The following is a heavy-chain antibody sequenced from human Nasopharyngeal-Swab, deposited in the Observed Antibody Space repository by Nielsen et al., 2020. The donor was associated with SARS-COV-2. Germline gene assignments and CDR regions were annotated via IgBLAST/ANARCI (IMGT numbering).Heavy chain of an antibody. D-gene: IGHD3-9*01. V-gene: IGHV1-2*02. J-gene: IGHJ6*02. CDR3: ARVEKTGYPFYYYYGMDV. CDR1: GYTFTGYY. CDR2: INPNSGGT. Sequence: ASVTVSCKASGYTFTGYYMHWVRQAPGQGLEWMGWINPNSGGTNYAQKFQGRVTMTRDTSISTAYMELSRLRSDDTAVYYCARVEKTGYPFYYYYGMDVWGQGTTVTVSS.